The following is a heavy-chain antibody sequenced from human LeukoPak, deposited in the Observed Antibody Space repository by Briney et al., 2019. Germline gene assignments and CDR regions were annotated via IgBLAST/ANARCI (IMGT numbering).Heavy chain of an antibody. V-gene: IGHV3-30*03. J-gene: IGHJ4*02. Sequence: GSLRLSCAASGFTFSSYGMHWVRQAPGKGLEWVAVISYDGSNKYYADSVKGRFTISRDNSKNTLYLQMNSLRAEDTAVYYCARESVVGATISFDYWGQGTLDTVSS. CDR3: ARESVVGATISFDY. D-gene: IGHD1-26*01. CDR1: GFTFSSYG. CDR2: ISYDGSNK.